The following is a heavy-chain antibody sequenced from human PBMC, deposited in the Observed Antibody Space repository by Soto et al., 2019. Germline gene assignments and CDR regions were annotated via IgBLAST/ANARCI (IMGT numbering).Heavy chain of an antibody. J-gene: IGHJ4*02. CDR2: ISYDGSNK. Sequence: QVQLVESGGGVVQPGRSLRLSCAASGFTFSSYGMHWVRQAPGKGLEWVAVISYDGSNKYYADSVKGRFTISRDNSKNTLYLQMNSLSAEDTAVYYCIPTEWLLRFGLLRWGRGTLVTVSS. CDR3: IPTEWLLRFGLLR. CDR1: GFTFSSYG. D-gene: IGHD6-19*01. V-gene: IGHV3-30*03.